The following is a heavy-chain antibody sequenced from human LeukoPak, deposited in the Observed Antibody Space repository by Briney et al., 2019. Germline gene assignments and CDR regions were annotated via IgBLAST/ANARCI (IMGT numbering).Heavy chain of an antibody. CDR3: AREAEYCSSTSCYPDY. V-gene: IGHV1-2*06. Sequence: ASVKVSCKASGYTFTGYYMHWVRQAPGQGLEWMGRINPNSGGTNYAQKFQGRVTMTRDTSISTAYMELSGLRSDDTAVYYCAREAEYCSSTSCYPDYWGQGTLVTVSS. CDR2: INPNSGGT. CDR1: GYTFTGYY. J-gene: IGHJ4*02. D-gene: IGHD2-2*01.